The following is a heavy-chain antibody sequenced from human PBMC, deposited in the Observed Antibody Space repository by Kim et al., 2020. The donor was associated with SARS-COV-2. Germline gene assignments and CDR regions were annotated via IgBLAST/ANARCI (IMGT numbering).Heavy chain of an antibody. D-gene: IGHD6-19*01. Sequence: LKRRVTISVDKSKNQFALKLSSVTAADTAVYYCARVDSSGWYGAYYYGMDVWGQGTTVTVSS. CDR3: ARVDSSGWYGAYYYGMDV. J-gene: IGHJ6*02. V-gene: IGHV4-4*02.